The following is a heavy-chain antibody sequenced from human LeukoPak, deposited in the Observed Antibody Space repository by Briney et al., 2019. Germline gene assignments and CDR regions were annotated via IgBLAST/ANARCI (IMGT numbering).Heavy chain of an antibody. CDR2: IYTSGST. CDR3: ARVEGSGWYRYLDY. V-gene: IGHV4-4*07. D-gene: IGHD6-19*01. Sequence: SETLSLTCTVSGGSISSYYWSWIRQPAGKGLEWIGRIYTSGSTNYNPSLKSRVTMSVDTSKNQFSLKLSSVTAADTAVYYCARVEGSGWYRYLDYWGQGTLVTVSS. CDR1: GGSISSYY. J-gene: IGHJ4*02.